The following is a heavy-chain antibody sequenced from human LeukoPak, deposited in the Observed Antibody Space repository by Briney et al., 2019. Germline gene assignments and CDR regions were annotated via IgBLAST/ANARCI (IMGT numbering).Heavy chain of an antibody. Sequence: GASVKVSCKASGYTFTGYYMHWVRQAPGQGLEWMGWINPNSGGTNYAQKFQGRVTMTRDTSISTAYMELSRLRSDDTAVYYCARISGITMIVVVISQDAFDIWGQGTMVTVSS. D-gene: IGHD3-22*01. CDR2: INPNSGGT. J-gene: IGHJ3*02. CDR3: ARISGITMIVVVISQDAFDI. CDR1: GYTFTGYY. V-gene: IGHV1-2*02.